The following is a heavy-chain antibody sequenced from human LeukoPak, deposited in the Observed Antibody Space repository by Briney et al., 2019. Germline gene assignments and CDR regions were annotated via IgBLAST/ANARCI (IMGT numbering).Heavy chain of an antibody. J-gene: IGHJ4*02. D-gene: IGHD2-2*01. Sequence: GGSLRLSCAASGFTFSSYWMSWVRQAPGKGLEWVANIKQDGSEKYYVDSVKGRFTISRDNSKNTLYLQMNSLRAEDTAVYYCATGKDIVVVPAALDYWGQGTLVTVSS. CDR1: GFTFSSYW. CDR2: IKQDGSEK. CDR3: ATGKDIVVVPAALDY. V-gene: IGHV3-7*01.